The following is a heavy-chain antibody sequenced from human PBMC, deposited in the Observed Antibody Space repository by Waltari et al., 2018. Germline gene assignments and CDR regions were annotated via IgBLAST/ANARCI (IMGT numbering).Heavy chain of an antibody. D-gene: IGHD2-8*02. CDR3: AKDGSASRLVRYYLDS. J-gene: IGHJ4*02. CDR1: GFSCSRYA. V-gene: IGHV3-33*06. CDR2: IWYDGSYK. Sequence: QVQLVESGGGVVEPGGSRSLYCAASGFSCSRYAMHWVSQAPGKGVEWVAVIWYDGSYKFYADSVKGRFSISRDNPKNTLHLQMDSLRAEDSAIYYCAKDGSASRLVRYYLDSWGPGTLVTVSS.